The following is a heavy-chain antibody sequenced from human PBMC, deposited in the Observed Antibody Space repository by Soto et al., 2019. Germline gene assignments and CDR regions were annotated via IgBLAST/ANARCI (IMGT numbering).Heavy chain of an antibody. CDR1: GGSISTHY. D-gene: IGHD3-10*01. J-gene: IGHJ3*02. CDR3: ARVGPPHGSGSYFRGAFDI. V-gene: IGHV4-59*11. Sequence: QVQLQESGPGLVKPSETLSLTCTVSGGSISTHYWSWIRQSPGKGLEWIGYIYYSGSTNYNPSLKGPVTLSVGTFKDQFPPKAGLVAGAGPGGDFWARVGPPHGSGSYFRGAFDIWGQGTMVTVSS. CDR2: IYYSGST.